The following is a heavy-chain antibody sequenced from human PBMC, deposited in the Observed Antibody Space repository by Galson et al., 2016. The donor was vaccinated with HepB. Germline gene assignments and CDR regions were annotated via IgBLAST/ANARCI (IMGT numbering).Heavy chain of an antibody. J-gene: IGHJ3*02. D-gene: IGHD2-21*02. Sequence: SVKASCKASEYTFTAYYLHWVRQAPGQGLEWMGWINPHSGATNYAKKFQGRVTMTRDTSISTASVELRSLRSDDTAIYYCAKDQCSGGDCFTTFDNWGQGTMVTVSS. V-gene: IGHV1-2*02. CDR1: EYTFTAYY. CDR3: AKDQCSGGDCFTTFDN. CDR2: INPHSGAT.